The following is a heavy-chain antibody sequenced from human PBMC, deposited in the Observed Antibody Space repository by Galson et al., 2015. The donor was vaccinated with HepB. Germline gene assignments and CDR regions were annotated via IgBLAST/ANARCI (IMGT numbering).Heavy chain of an antibody. Sequence: SLRLSCAASGFTFSDSHMTWIRQAPGKGLEWVSYITSDSSLRKYADSVKGRFTISRDNAKNSLYLQMSSLRAEDTALYYCARDFSATTRALDYWGQGTLVTVSS. V-gene: IGHV3-11*06. CDR1: GFTFSDSH. CDR3: ARDFSATTRALDY. CDR2: ITSDSSLR. J-gene: IGHJ4*02. D-gene: IGHD4-11*01.